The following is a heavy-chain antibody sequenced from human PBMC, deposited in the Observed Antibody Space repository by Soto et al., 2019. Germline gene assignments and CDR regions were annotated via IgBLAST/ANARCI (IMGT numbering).Heavy chain of an antibody. CDR1: VYTFTSYV. Sequence: QVQLAQSGAEEKKPGASVKVSLKASVYTFTSYVIHWVRQAPGQRFEWMGWINAGNGKTKYSQKFQGRVTITRDTSARTAYMDLSSLRSADTAVYYCASRRIQMEPYGMDVWGQGTRVTVSS. D-gene: IGHD1-1*01. V-gene: IGHV1-3*05. CDR3: ASRRIQMEPYGMDV. CDR2: INAGNGKT. J-gene: IGHJ6*02.